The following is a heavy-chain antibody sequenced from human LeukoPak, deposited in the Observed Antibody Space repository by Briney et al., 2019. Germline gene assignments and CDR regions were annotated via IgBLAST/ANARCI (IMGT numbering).Heavy chain of an antibody. Sequence: PGGSLRLSCAASGFTFSSYSMNWVRQAPGKGLEWVSSISSSSYIYYADSVKGRFTISRDNAKNSLYLQMNSLRAEDTAVYYCARGLRDYVWGSYPAPFGYWGQGTLVTVSS. D-gene: IGHD3-16*02. V-gene: IGHV3-21*01. CDR2: ISSSSYI. CDR1: GFTFSSYS. J-gene: IGHJ4*02. CDR3: ARGLRDYVWGSYPAPFGY.